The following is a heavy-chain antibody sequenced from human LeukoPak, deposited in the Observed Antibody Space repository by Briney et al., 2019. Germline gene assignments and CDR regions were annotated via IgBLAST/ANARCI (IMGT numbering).Heavy chain of an antibody. CDR3: ARAPLDYDILTGYLDY. D-gene: IGHD3-9*01. CDR2: INPIVGST. CDR1: GYTFTSYY. J-gene: IGHJ4*02. Sequence: GASVKVSCKASGYTFTSYYMHWVRQAPGQGLEWMGIINPIVGSTSYAQKFQGRVTMTRDTSTSTVYMELSSLRSEDTAVYYCARAPLDYDILTGYLDYSGEGTLLTASS. V-gene: IGHV1-46*01.